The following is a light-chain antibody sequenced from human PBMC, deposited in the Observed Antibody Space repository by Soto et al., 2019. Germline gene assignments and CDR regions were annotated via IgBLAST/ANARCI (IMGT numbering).Light chain of an antibody. J-gene: IGLJ1*01. Sequence: QSALTQPASVSGSPGQSITISCTGTSSDVGGYNYVSWYQQHPGKAPKRMIYEVSNRPSGVSNRVSGSKSGNTASLTISGLQDEDEADGYCSSYTSSSTLNVFGTGTKVTVL. V-gene: IGLV2-14*01. CDR1: SSDVGGYNY. CDR3: SSYTSSSTLNV. CDR2: EVS.